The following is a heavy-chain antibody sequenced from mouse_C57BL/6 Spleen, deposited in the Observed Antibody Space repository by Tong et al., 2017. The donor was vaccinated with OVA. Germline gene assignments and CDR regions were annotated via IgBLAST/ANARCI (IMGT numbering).Heavy chain of an antibody. J-gene: IGHJ3*01. D-gene: IGHD1-1*01. V-gene: IGHV1-39*01. Sequence: EVQLQESGPELVKPGASVKIPCKASGYTFTDYNMDWVKQSNGKSLEWIGVINPNYGTTSYNQKFKGKATLTADKSSSTAYMQLSSLTSEDSAVYFCARGKDYGSPFAYWGQGTLVTVSA. CDR3: ARGKDYGSPFAY. CDR2: INPNYGTT. CDR1: GYTFTDYN.